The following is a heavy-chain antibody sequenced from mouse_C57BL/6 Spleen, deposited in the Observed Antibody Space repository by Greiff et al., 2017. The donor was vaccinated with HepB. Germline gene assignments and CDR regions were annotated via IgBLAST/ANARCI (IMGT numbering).Heavy chain of an antibody. V-gene: IGHV1-52*01. Sequence: QVQLQQPGAELVRPGSSVKLSCKASGYTFTSYWMHWVKQRPIQGLEWIGNIDPSDSETHYNQKFKDKATLTVDKSSSTAYMQLSSLTSEDSAVYYCARRGPYYYGSSYKSYFDYWGQGTTLTVSS. J-gene: IGHJ2*01. CDR3: ARRGPYYYGSSYKSYFDY. CDR2: IDPSDSET. CDR1: GYTFTSYW. D-gene: IGHD1-1*01.